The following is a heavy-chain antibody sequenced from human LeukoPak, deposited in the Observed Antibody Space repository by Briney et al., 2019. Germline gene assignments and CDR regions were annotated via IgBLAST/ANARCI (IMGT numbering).Heavy chain of an antibody. CDR1: GFTFSSYA. D-gene: IGHD6-13*01. Sequence: GGSLRLSCAAPGFTFSSYAMSWVRQAPGKGLEWVSAISGSGGSTYYADSVKGRFTISRDNSKNTLYLQMNSLRAEDTAVYYCAKNYVGSWALDYWGQGTLVTVSS. CDR3: AKNYVGSWALDY. J-gene: IGHJ4*02. CDR2: ISGSGGST. V-gene: IGHV3-23*01.